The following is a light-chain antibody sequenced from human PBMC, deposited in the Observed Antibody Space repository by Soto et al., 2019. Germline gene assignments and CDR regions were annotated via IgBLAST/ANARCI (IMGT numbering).Light chain of an antibody. V-gene: IGKV1-5*03. CDR3: QQYHSYPLT. Sequence: DIQMTQSPSTLSACVGDRVIITCRASQNITNWLAWYQQRPGKAPELLIYTASVLESGVPSRFSGSGSGTEFALTISSLQPDDLAIYYCQQYHSYPLTFGGGTKVEIK. CDR1: QNITNW. CDR2: TAS. J-gene: IGKJ4*01.